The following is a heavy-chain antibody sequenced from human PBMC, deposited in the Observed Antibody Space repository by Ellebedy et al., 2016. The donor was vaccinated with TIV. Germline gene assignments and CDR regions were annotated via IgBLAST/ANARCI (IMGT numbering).Heavy chain of an antibody. V-gene: IGHV1-69*13. J-gene: IGHJ4*02. CDR2: IIPIFGTA. CDR1: GGTFSSYA. CDR3: ARGVVGATIDY. D-gene: IGHD1-26*01. Sequence: SVKVSXXASGGTFSSYAISWVRQAPGQGLEWMGGIIPIFGTANYAQKFQGRVTITADESTSTAYMELSSLRSEDTAVYYCARGVVGATIDYWGQGTLVTVSS.